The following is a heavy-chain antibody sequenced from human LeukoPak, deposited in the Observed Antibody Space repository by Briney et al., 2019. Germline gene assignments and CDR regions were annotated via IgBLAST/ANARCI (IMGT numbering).Heavy chain of an antibody. Sequence: KSSETLSLTCIASGGSISSSSHYWGWIRQPPGKGLEWIGEINHSGSTNYNPSLKSRVTISVDTSKNQFSLKLSSVTAADTAAYYCARGRGYSYGGLDRIYYFDYWGQGTLVTVSS. CDR3: ARGRGYSYGGLDRIYYFDY. CDR1: GGSISSSSHY. D-gene: IGHD5-18*01. CDR2: INHSGST. V-gene: IGHV4-39*07. J-gene: IGHJ4*02.